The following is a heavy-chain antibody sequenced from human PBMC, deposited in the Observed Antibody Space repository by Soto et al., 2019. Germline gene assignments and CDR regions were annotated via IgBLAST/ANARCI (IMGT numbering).Heavy chain of an antibody. CDR1: GGSISSYY. CDR2: IYYSGST. V-gene: IGHV4-59*08. D-gene: IGHD5-18*01. J-gene: IGHJ6*03. Sequence: QVQLQESGPGLVKPSETLSLTCTVSGGSISSYYWSWIRQPPGKGLEWIGYIYYSGSTNYNPSLMSRVTISVDTSKNQFSLKLSSVTAADTAVYYCARLSTAPYYYMDVWGKGTTVTVSS. CDR3: ARLSTAPYYYMDV.